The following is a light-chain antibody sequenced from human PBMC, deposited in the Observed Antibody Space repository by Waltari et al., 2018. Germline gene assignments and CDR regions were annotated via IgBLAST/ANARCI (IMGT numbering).Light chain of an antibody. V-gene: IGKV3-20*01. CDR1: QSVTRA. J-gene: IGKJ1*01. CDR3: QHYLRLPVT. CDR2: GAS. Sequence: EIGLTQSPGTLSLSPGEGATLSCRTIQSVTRALAWYHQKPGEAPRLLIYGASNRATGIPNMFSGSGSGTDFSLTISSLEPEDFAVYYCQHYLRLPVTFGQGTKVEVK.